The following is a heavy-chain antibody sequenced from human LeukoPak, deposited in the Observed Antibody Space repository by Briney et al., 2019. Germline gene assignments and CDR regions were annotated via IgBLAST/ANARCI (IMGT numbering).Heavy chain of an antibody. D-gene: IGHD3-16*01. V-gene: IGHV1-46*01. CDR2: INPSCCST. J-gene: IGHJ4*02. CDR1: GYTFTSYY. Sequence: GASVKVSCKASGYTFTSYYMHWVRQAPGQGVEWMGRINPSCCSTSYAQKLQGRVTMTRDTSTSTVYMELTSLRSEDTAVYYCAREVVFGEALDYWGQGTLATVSS. CDR3: AREVVFGEALDY.